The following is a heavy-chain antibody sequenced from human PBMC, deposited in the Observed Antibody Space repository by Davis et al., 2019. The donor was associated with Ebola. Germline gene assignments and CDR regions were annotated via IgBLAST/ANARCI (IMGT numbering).Heavy chain of an antibody. CDR1: GYTFTSYG. J-gene: IGHJ4*02. V-gene: IGHV1-18*01. D-gene: IGHD2-15*01. Sequence: AASVKVSCKASGYTFTSYGISWVRQAPGQGLEWMGWISAYNGNTNYAQKLQGRVTMTTDTSTSTAYMELRSLRSDDTAVYYCARGGGRYCSGGSCILVHFDYWGQGTLVTVSS. CDR3: ARGGGRYCSGGSCILVHFDY. CDR2: ISAYNGNT.